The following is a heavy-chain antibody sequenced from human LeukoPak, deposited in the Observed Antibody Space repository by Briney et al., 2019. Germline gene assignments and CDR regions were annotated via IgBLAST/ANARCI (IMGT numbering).Heavy chain of an antibody. CDR2: LRYDETNE. J-gene: IGHJ4*02. V-gene: IGHV3-30*02. D-gene: IGHD6-13*01. CDR1: GLIFSNYD. Sequence: GGSLRPSCAASGLIFSNYDMHWVRQAPGKGLEWVAFLRYDETNEHYADSLKGRFTISRDNYKDTLYLHMNSLRVEDTAVYYCARGWYFDSWGQGTLVTVSS. CDR3: ARGWYFDS.